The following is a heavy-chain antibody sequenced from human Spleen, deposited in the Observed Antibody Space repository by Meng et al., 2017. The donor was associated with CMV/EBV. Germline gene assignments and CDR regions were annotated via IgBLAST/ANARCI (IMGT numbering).Heavy chain of an antibody. CDR1: GSTFDDYA. CDR2: ISWNSGSI. V-gene: IGHV3-9*01. CDR3: ARDRYYDSSGYWIY. Sequence: SLKISCAASGSTFDDYAMNWVRQGPGKGLEWVSGISWNSGSIGYADSVKGRFTISRDNAKNSLYLQMNSLRAEDTAVYYCARDRYYDSSGYWIYWGQGTLVTVSS. J-gene: IGHJ4*02. D-gene: IGHD3-22*01.